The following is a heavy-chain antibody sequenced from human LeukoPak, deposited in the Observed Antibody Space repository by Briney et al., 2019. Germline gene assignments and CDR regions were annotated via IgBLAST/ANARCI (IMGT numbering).Heavy chain of an antibody. V-gene: IGHV3-9*02. CDR2: ISWNSGSI. J-gene: IGHJ4*02. CDR1: GFTSDDYA. Sequence: GRSLRLSCAASGFTSDDYAMHWVRQAPGKGLEWVSGISWNSGSIGYADSVKGRFTISRDNAKNSLYLQMNSLRAEDMALYYCAKSRYYDILTGVFDYWGRGTLVTVSS. CDR3: AKSRYYDILTGVFDY. D-gene: IGHD3-9*01.